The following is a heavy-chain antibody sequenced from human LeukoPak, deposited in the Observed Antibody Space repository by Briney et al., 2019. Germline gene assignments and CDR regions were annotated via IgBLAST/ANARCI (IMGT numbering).Heavy chain of an antibody. CDR3: ATSYPYYDILTGSEASDAFDI. J-gene: IGHJ3*02. Sequence: ASVKVSCKVSGYTLTELSMHWVRQAPGKGLEWMGGFDPEDGETIYAQKFQGRVTMTEDTSTDTAYMELSSLRSEDTAVYYCATSYPYYDILTGSEASDAFDIWGQGTMVTVSS. D-gene: IGHD3-9*01. CDR1: GYTLTELS. V-gene: IGHV1-24*01. CDR2: FDPEDGET.